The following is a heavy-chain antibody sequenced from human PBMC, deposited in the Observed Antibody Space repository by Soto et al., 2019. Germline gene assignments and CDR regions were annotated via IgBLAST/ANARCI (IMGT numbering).Heavy chain of an antibody. CDR1: GGTFSSYT. V-gene: IGHV1-69*08. J-gene: IGHJ6*02. CDR3: PRDRLPNYYYGMDV. Sequence: QVQLVQSGAEVKKPGSSVKVSCKASGGTFSSYTISWVRQAPGQGLEWMGRIIPILGIANYAQKFQGRVTIPADKSTSTAYMELRRLRSEDTAVYYCPRDRLPNYYYGMDVWGQGTTVTVSS. CDR2: IIPILGIA.